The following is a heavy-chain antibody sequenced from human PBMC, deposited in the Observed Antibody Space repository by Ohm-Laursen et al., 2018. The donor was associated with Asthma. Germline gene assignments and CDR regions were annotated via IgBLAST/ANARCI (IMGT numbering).Heavy chain of an antibody. CDR2: ISGSSSYI. D-gene: IGHD1-1*01. Sequence: SLRLSCAASGFTFSSYAMSWVRQAPGKGLEWVSAISGSSSYIYYADSVKGRFTISRDNAKNSLYLQMNSLRGEDTALYYCARDSGWNALDHWGQGTLVSVSS. CDR3: ARDSGWNALDH. J-gene: IGHJ4*02. CDR1: GFTFSSYA. V-gene: IGHV3-21*04.